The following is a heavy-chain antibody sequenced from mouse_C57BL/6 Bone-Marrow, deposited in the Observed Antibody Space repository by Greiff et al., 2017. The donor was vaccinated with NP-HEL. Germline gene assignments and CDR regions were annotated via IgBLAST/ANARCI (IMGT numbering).Heavy chain of an antibody. CDR2: IYPGDGDT. CDR1: GYAFSSSW. CDR3: ARRTGSSYGFAY. V-gene: IGHV1-82*01. Sequence: QVQLQQSGPELVKPGASVKISCKASGYAFSSSWMNWVKQRPGKGLEWIGRIYPGDGDTNYNGKFKGKATLTADKSSSTAYMQLSSLTSEDSAVYFCARRTGSSYGFAYWGQGTLVTVSA. J-gene: IGHJ3*01. D-gene: IGHD1-1*01.